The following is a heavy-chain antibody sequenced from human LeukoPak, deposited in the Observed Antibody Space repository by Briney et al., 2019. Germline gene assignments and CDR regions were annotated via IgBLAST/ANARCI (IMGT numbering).Heavy chain of an antibody. Sequence: SETLSLTCAVYGGSFSDYWWTWIRQSPGKGLEWIGEVNHSGSTNYNPSLKSRVTISVDTSKNQFSLKLSSVTAADTAVYYCARDRGDYIRTGTQFDYWGQGALVTVSS. CDR3: ARDRGDYIRTGTQFDY. CDR1: GGSFSDYW. D-gene: IGHD1-14*01. J-gene: IGHJ4*02. CDR2: VNHSGST. V-gene: IGHV4-34*01.